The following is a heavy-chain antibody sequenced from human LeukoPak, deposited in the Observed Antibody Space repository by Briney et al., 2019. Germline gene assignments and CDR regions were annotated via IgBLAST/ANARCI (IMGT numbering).Heavy chain of an antibody. D-gene: IGHD3-10*01. CDR3: ASLTLYSSGSPRFDS. J-gene: IGHJ5*01. V-gene: IGHV4-34*01. CDR2: INHSGST. CDR1: GGSFSGYY. Sequence: SETLSLTCAVYGGSFSGYYWSWIRQPPGKGLEWIGEINHSGSTNYNPSLKSRATISVDTSKNQFSLKLSSVTAADTAVYYCASLTLYSSGSPRFDSWGQGTLVTVSS.